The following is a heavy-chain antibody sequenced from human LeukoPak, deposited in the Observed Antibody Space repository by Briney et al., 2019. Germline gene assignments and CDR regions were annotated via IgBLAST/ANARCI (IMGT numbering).Heavy chain of an antibody. J-gene: IGHJ6*03. CDR1: GFTFSSYE. CDR3: ARDGWDTAQRIYYYFYMDV. Sequence: VGSLRLSCAASGFTFSSYEMNWVRQAPGKGLEWVSYISSSGSTIYYADSVKGRFTISRDNAKNSLYLQMNSLRAEDTAVYYCARDGWDTAQRIYYYFYMDVWGKGTTVTVSS. CDR2: ISSSGSTI. V-gene: IGHV3-48*03. D-gene: IGHD5-18*01.